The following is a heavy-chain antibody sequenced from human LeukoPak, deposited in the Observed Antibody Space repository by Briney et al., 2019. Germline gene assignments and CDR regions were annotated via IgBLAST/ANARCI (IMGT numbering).Heavy chain of an antibody. D-gene: IGHD2-15*01. V-gene: IGHV1-18*01. CDR3: ARTPFLYCSGGNCYSDY. J-gene: IGHJ4*02. Sequence: ASVKVSCKASGYTFTTYGINWVRQAPGQGLEWMGWISPNNNKKNFAQKFEGRVSLATDASTSTAYLELRSLRSDDTAVYYCARTPFLYCSGGNCYSDYWGQGTLVTVSS. CDR1: GYTFTTYG. CDR2: ISPNNNKK.